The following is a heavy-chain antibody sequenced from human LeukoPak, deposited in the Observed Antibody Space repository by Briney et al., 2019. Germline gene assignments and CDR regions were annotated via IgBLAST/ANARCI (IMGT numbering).Heavy chain of an antibody. CDR2: ISAYNGNT. Sequence: ASVKVSCKASGYTFTSYGISWVRQAPGQGLEWMGWISAYNGNTNYAQKLQGRVTITTDTSTSTAYMELRSLRSDDTAVYYCAGSEGSGSYYRDYYYYGMDVWGQGTTVTVSS. CDR1: GYTFTSYG. D-gene: IGHD3-10*01. J-gene: IGHJ6*02. V-gene: IGHV1-18*01. CDR3: AGSEGSGSYYRDYYYYGMDV.